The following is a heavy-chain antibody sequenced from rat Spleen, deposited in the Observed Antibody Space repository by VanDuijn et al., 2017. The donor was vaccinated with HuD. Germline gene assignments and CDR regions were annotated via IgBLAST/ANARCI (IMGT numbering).Heavy chain of an antibody. Sequence: EVQLVESGGGLIQPGNSLKLSCAASGFTFSDYYMAWVRQAPTKGLEWVASISTGGGNTYYRDSVKGRFTISRDNAKSTLYLQMDSLRSEDTATYYCARHRYKRTVAAVDYWGQGVMVTVSS. CDR1: GFTFSDYY. V-gene: IGHV5S23*01. J-gene: IGHJ2*01. D-gene: IGHD1-8*01. CDR2: ISTGGGNT. CDR3: ARHRYKRTVAAVDY.